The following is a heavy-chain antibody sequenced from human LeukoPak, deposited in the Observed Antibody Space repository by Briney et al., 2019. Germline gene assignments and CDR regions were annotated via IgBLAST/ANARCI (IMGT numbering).Heavy chain of an antibody. V-gene: IGHV4-59*11. CDR2: IYYSGST. CDR3: ARARYDFWSGYYYSSGSAFDP. D-gene: IGHD3-3*01. Sequence: SETLSLTCTVSGGSISSHYWSWIRQPPGKGLEWIGYIYYSGSTNYNPSLKSRVTISVDTSKNQFSLKLSSVTAADTAVYYCARARYDFWSGYYYSSGSAFDPWSQGTLVTVSS. J-gene: IGHJ5*02. CDR1: GGSISSHY.